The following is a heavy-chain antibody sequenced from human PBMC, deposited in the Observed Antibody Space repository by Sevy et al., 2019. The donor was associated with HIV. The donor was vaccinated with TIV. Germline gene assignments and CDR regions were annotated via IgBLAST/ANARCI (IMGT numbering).Heavy chain of an antibody. CDR2: IYYSGST. CDR1: GGSISSYY. V-gene: IGHV4-59*01. J-gene: IGHJ6*02. CDR3: ARLTGIAAAGTSLLGYYGMDV. Sequence: SETLSLTCTVSGGSISSYYWSWIRQPPGKGLEWIGYIYYSGSTKYNPSLKSRVTISVDTSKNQFSLKLSSVTAADTAVYYCARLTGIAAAGTSLLGYYGMDVWGQGTTVTVSS. D-gene: IGHD6-13*01.